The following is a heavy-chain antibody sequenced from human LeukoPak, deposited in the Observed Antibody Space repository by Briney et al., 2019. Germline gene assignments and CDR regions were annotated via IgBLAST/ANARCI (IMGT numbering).Heavy chain of an antibody. CDR1: GGSFSGYY. J-gene: IGHJ5*02. Sequence: PSETLSLTCAVYGGSFSGYYWSWIRQPPGKGLEWIGEINHSGSTNHNPSLKSRVTISVDTSKNQFSLKLSSVTAADTDVYYCARDRHYDSSGYYYDWAWFDPWGQGTLVTVSS. V-gene: IGHV4-34*01. CDR3: ARDRHYDSSGYYYDWAWFDP. CDR2: INHSGST. D-gene: IGHD3-22*01.